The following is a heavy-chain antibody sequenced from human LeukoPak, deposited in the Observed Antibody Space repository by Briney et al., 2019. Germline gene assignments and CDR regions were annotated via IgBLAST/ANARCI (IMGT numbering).Heavy chain of an antibody. CDR2: FDPEDGET. Sequence: GASVKVSCKVSGYTLTELSMHWVRQAPGKGLEWMGGFDPEDGETIYAQKFQGRVTMTEGTSTDTAYMELSSLRSEDTAVYYCARGDDFWSGYPSTFDYWGQGTLVTVSS. J-gene: IGHJ4*02. CDR3: ARGDDFWSGYPSTFDY. CDR1: GYTLTELS. D-gene: IGHD3-3*01. V-gene: IGHV1-24*01.